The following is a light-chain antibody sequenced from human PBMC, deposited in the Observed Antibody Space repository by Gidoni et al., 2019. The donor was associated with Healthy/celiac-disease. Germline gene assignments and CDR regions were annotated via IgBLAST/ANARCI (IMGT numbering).Light chain of an antibody. CDR1: QSISSW. V-gene: IGKV1-5*03. Sequence: DIPMTPSPSTLSASVGDRVTITCRASQSISSWLDWYQQKPGKAPKLLIYKASSLESGVPSRFSGSGSGTEFTLTISSLQPDDFATYYCQQYNSYSITFGGGTKVEIK. J-gene: IGKJ4*01. CDR3: QQYNSYSIT. CDR2: KAS.